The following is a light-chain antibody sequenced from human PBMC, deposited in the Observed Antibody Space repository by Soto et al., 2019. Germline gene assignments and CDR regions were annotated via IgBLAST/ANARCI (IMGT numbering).Light chain of an antibody. V-gene: IGKV3-11*01. CDR2: DVS. J-gene: IGKJ4*01. CDR3: QQRTDWLT. Sequence: EIVMTQSPATLSVSPCEIVTLSFSAIQSFCNSLACYQHKPGQAPRLLIYDVSNRATGIPARFSGSGSGTDFTLTISSLEPEDFAVYFCQQRTDWLTFGGGTKVDIK. CDR1: QSFCNS.